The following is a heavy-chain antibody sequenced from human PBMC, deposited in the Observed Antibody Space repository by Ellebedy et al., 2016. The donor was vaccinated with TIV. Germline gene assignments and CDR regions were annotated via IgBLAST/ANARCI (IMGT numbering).Heavy chain of an antibody. CDR2: ISYDGSNK. D-gene: IGHD1-26*01. Sequence: GESLKISCAASGFTFSSYGMHWVRQAPGKGLEWVAVISYDGSNKYYADSVKGRFTISRDNSKNTLYLQMNSLRAEDTAVYYCAKSADSGSYHDAFDIWGQGTMVTVSS. J-gene: IGHJ3*02. V-gene: IGHV3-30*18. CDR3: AKSADSGSYHDAFDI. CDR1: GFTFSSYG.